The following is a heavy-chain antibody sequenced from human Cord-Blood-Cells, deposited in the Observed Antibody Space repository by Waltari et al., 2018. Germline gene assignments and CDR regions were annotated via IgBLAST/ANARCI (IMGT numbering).Heavy chain of an antibody. D-gene: IGHD2-8*01. CDR3: ARVGFGVCFDY. V-gene: IGHV3-7*01. J-gene: IGHJ4*02. Sequence: EVQLVESGGGLVQPGGSLRLSCAASGFTFSSYWMSWVRQAPGKGLEWVAKIKQDGSEKYYVDSVKGRFTISRDNAKNSLYLQMNSLRAEDTAVYYCARVGFGVCFDYWGQGTLVTVSS. CDR1: GFTFSSYW. CDR2: IKQDGSEK.